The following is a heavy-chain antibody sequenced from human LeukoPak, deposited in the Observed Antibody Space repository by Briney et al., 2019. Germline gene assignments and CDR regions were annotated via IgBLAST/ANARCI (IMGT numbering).Heavy chain of an antibody. CDR2: ISRNGDST. CDR1: GFTFSSYA. D-gene: IGHD5-24*01. V-gene: IGHV3-64*01. Sequence: PGGSLRLSCAASGFTFSSYAMHWVRQAPGKGLEYVSTISRNGDSTFYANSVKGRFTISRDNSKNTLYLQMGSLRAEDMAVYYCARADRWLQSRIDYWGQGTLVTVSS. J-gene: IGHJ4*02. CDR3: ARADRWLQSRIDY.